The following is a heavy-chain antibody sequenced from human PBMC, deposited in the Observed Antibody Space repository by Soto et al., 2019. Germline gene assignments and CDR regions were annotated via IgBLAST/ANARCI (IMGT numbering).Heavy chain of an antibody. D-gene: IGHD6-13*01. Sequence: SQTLSLTCAISGDSVSSNSAAWNWIRQSPSRGLEWLGRTYYRSKWYNDYAVSVKSRITINPDTSKNQFSLQLNSVTPEDTAVFFCAREEQLVVYYSSGMDVWGQGTTVTVSS. CDR3: AREEQLVVYYSSGMDV. J-gene: IGHJ6*02. CDR2: TYYRSKWYN. V-gene: IGHV6-1*01. CDR1: GDSVSSNSAA.